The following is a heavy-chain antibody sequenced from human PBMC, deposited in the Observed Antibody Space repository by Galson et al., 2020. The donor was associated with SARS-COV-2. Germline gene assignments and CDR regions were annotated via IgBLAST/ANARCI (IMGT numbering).Heavy chain of an antibody. D-gene: IGHD2-21*02. CDR2: YHSIERT. J-gene: IGHJ4*02. V-gene: IGHV4-34*01. Sequence: AWSLKGYPCSSHHQPTETPQQCLGEYHSIERTNYKPCHKRRATISVDTSKNHFSLKLSSVTAADTAVYYCAREENFFLVVTATRMCYFDYWGRGTLATVSS. CDR3: AREENFFLVVTATRMCYFDY. CDR1: AWSLKGYP.